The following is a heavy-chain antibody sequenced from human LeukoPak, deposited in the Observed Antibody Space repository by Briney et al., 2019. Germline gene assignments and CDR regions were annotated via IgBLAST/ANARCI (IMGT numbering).Heavy chain of an antibody. Sequence: GRSLRLSCAASGFTFSSYAMRWVRQAPGKGLEWVAVISYDGSNKYYADSVKGRFTISRDNSKNTLYLQMNSLRAEDTAVYYCAGELTTTDAFDIWGQGTMVTVSS. CDR3: AGELTTTDAFDI. J-gene: IGHJ3*02. D-gene: IGHD4-17*01. V-gene: IGHV3-30-3*01. CDR1: GFTFSSYA. CDR2: ISYDGSNK.